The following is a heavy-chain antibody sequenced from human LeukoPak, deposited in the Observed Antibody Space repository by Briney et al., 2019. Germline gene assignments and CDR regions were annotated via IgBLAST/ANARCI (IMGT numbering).Heavy chain of an antibody. Sequence: PGGSLRLSCAASGFTFSSYAMHWVRQAPGKGLEWVAVISYDGSNKYYADSVEGRFTISRDNSKNTLYLQMNSLRAEDTAVYYCARDFSTIFGVAAYYFDYWGQGTLVTVSS. CDR2: ISYDGSNK. CDR3: ARDFSTIFGVAAYYFDY. D-gene: IGHD3-3*01. CDR1: GFTFSSYA. J-gene: IGHJ4*02. V-gene: IGHV3-30-3*01.